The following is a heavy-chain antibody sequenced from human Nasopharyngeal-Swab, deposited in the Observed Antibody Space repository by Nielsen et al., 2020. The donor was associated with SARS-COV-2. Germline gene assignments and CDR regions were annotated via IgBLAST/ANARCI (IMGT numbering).Heavy chain of an antibody. CDR2: ISASGVTT. CDR3: AKDLNSNFLNYMDV. V-gene: IGHV3-23*01. Sequence: GESLKISCAASGFTFSRFGMGWVRQAPGKGLEWVSAISASGVTTYYADSVKGRFTISRDNSKSTLYLQMNSLRAEDTAAYYCAKDLNSNFLNYMDVWAKGPRSASP. J-gene: IGHJ6*03. CDR1: GFTFSRFG. D-gene: IGHD4-11*01.